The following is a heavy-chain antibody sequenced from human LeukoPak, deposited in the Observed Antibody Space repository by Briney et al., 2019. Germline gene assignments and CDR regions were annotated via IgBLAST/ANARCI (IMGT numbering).Heavy chain of an antibody. J-gene: IGHJ3*02. CDR1: GFSVSANH. CDR2: IYSGGSI. CDR3: ARASRVTTRLDAFDI. D-gene: IGHD2-21*02. Sequence: PGGSLRLSCAASGFSVSANHMSWVRQAPGRGLDWVSTIYSGGSIYYADSVTGRFTISRDNSKNTLYLQMNSLRVEDTAVYYCARASRVTTRLDAFDIWGQGTMVTVSS. V-gene: IGHV3-53*01.